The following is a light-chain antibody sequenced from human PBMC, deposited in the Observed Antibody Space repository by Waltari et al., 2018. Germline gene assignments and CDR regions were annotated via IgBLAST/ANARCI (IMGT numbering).Light chain of an antibody. Sequence: QVVLTQAPSASASLGDSVRLTCPLSSGHSNYAIAWLQQQPEKGPRDLMKVNRDGSHSEGGDIPHRFSGSSSGAERYLIISNLQSEDEADYYCQTWGTGGVFGGGTKLTVL. V-gene: IGLV4-69*01. CDR2: VNRDGSH. CDR1: SGHSNYA. CDR3: QTWGTGGV. J-gene: IGLJ3*02.